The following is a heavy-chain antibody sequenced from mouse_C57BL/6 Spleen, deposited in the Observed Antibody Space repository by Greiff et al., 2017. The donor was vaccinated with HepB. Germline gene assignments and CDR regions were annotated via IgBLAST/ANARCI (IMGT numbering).Heavy chain of an antibody. J-gene: IGHJ3*01. CDR3: ARDRLWFAY. Sequence: EVKLVDSGGGLVKPGGSLKLSCAASGFTFSSYAMSWVRQTPEKRLEWVATISDGGSYTYYPDNVKGRFTISRDNAKNNLYLQMSHLKSEDTAMYYCARDRLWFAYWGQGTLVTVSA. D-gene: IGHD1-2*01. V-gene: IGHV5-4*01. CDR1: GFTFSSYA. CDR2: ISDGGSYT.